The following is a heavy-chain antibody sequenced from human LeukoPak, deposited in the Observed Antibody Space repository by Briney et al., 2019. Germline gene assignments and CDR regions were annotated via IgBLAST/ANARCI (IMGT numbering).Heavy chain of an antibody. D-gene: IGHD2-15*01. Sequence: PGGSLRLSCAASGFTFSSYGLNWVRQAPGKGLEWLSYISSSGSTTYYGDSVKGRFTISRDNAKNSLYLQMESLRDEDTAVYYCARGRDSGFPCDYWGQGTLLTVSS. CDR3: ARGRDSGFPCDY. CDR1: GFTFSSYG. CDR2: ISSSGSTT. V-gene: IGHV3-48*03. J-gene: IGHJ4*02.